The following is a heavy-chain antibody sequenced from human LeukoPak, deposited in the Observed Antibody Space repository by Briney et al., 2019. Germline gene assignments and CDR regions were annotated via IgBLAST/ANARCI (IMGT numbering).Heavy chain of an antibody. Sequence: ASVKVSCKASGYTFTSYAMHWVRQAPGQGLEWIGWINAGNGNTKYSQKFQGRVTITRDTSASTAYMELSSLRSEDTAVYYCASVHSDGYYDISYFQHWGQGTLVTVSS. D-gene: IGHD3-9*01. CDR2: INAGNGNT. CDR1: GYTFTSYA. J-gene: IGHJ1*01. CDR3: ASVHSDGYYDISYFQH. V-gene: IGHV1-3*01.